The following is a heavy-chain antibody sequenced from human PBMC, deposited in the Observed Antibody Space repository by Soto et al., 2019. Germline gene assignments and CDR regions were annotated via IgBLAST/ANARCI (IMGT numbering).Heavy chain of an antibody. Sequence: EKGLAWVSAISGRGGSTDYADSAQVRFTISRDNTKNTLYRQMYSLRAEDTAVYYCAKDGLCVFFFFQAEDGIRDTVPVSAFLLNRSSDL. D-gene: IGHD2-2*01. CDR3: AKDGLCVFFFFQAEDGIRDTVPVSAFLLNRSSDL. CDR2: ISGRGGST. J-gene: IGHJ2*01. V-gene: IGHV3-23*01.